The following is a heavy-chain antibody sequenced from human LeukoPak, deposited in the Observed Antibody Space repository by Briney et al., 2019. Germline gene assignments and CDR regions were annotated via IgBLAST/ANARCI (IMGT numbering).Heavy chain of an antibody. CDR3: ARVEDSSGYQYYFDY. V-gene: IGHV1-18*01. Sequence: ASVKVSCKASGYTFTSYGISWVRQAPGQGLEWMGWISAYNGNTNYAQKLQGRVTMTTDTSTSTAYMELSSLRSEDTAVYYCARVEDSSGYQYYFDYWGQGTLVTVSS. J-gene: IGHJ4*02. CDR1: GYTFTSYG. CDR2: ISAYNGNT. D-gene: IGHD3-22*01.